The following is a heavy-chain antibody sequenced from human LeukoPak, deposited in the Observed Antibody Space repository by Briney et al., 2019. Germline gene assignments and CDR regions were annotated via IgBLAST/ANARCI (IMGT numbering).Heavy chain of an antibody. V-gene: IGHV3-21*01. CDR1: GFTFSSYS. Sequence: GGSLRLSCAASGFTFSSYSMNWVRQAPGKGLEWVSSISSSSSYIYYADSVKGRFTISRDNARNSLYLQMNSLRAEDTAVYYCASWEEVRGVIITGGFDYWGQGTLVTVSS. CDR3: ASWEEVRGVIITGGFDY. J-gene: IGHJ4*02. CDR2: ISSSSSYI. D-gene: IGHD3-10*01.